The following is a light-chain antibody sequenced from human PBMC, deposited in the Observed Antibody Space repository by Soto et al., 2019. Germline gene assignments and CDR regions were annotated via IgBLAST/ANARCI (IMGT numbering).Light chain of an antibody. CDR1: QSVSSSD. CDR2: SAS. V-gene: IGKV3-20*01. J-gene: IGKJ2*01. CDR3: QQYDT. Sequence: IVLTQSPGTLSLSPGERATLSCRASQSVSSSDLAWYQQKPGQAPRLLIYSASSRATGIPDRFSGSGSGTDFILTISRLEPEDFAVYYCQQYDTFGQGTKLEIK.